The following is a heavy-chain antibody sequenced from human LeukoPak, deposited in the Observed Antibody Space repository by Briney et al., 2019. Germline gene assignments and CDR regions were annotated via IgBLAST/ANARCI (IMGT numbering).Heavy chain of an antibody. Sequence: VQLVESGGGVVQPGGSLRLSCAASGFTFSSYSMNWVRHAPGKGLEWVSSISSSSSYIYYADSVKGRFTISRDNAKNSLYLQMNSLRAEDTAVYYCATGGLHYDFWSGLADYWGQGTLVTVSS. D-gene: IGHD3-3*01. V-gene: IGHV3-21*01. CDR1: GFTFSSYS. J-gene: IGHJ4*02. CDR2: ISSSSSYI. CDR3: ATGGLHYDFWSGLADY.